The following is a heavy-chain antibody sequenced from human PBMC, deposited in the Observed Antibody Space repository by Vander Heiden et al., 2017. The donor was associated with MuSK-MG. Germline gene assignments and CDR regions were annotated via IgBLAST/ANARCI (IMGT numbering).Heavy chain of an antibody. V-gene: IGHV4-39*07. J-gene: IGHJ3*02. CDR3: TRATDYYYSGGYHFAFDI. Sequence: QLQLQESGPVLVKPSETLSLTCTVSGGPISSSNYYWGWIRQPPGKGLEWIGSIYYSGTAYYKTSLKRRVTISVDTSKNQFSLKLSSVTAEETEAYYCTRATDYYYSGGYHFAFDIWGQGTMVTVSS. CDR2: IYYSGTA. D-gene: IGHD3-22*01. CDR1: GGPISSSNYY.